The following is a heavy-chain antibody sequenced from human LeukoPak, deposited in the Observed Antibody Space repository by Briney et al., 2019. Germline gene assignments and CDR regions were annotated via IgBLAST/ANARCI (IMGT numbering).Heavy chain of an antibody. CDR1: GGSFSSSSG. CDR3: ARDPHVGSPTRDWHFDL. D-gene: IGHD2-15*01. V-gene: IGHV1-69*04. Sequence: SVKVSCKAAGGSFSSSSGISWVRQAPGQGLEWVGRIVPLHGSTTYAQKFKDRVAISADTLTSTAYMELGSLTSADTAVYYCARDPHVGSPTRDWHFDLWGRGTPITVSS. CDR2: IVPLHGST. J-gene: IGHJ2*01.